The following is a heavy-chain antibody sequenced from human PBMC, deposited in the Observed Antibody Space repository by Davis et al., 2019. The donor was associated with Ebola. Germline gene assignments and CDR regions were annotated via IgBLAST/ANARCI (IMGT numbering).Heavy chain of an antibody. CDR1: GGSISSYY. Sequence: SETLSLTCTVSGGSISSYYWSWIRQPPGKGLEWIGYIYYSGSTNYNPSLKSRVTISVDTSKNQFSLKLSYVTAADTAVYYCARHGYYYDSSGYYQGAFDIWGQGTMVTVSS. D-gene: IGHD3-22*01. V-gene: IGHV4-59*08. CDR2: IYYSGST. CDR3: ARHGYYYDSSGYYQGAFDI. J-gene: IGHJ3*02.